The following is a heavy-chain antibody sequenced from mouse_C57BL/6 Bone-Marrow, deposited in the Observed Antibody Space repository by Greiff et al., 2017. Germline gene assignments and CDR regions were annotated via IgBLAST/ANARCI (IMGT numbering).Heavy chain of an antibody. CDR1: GYSITSGYY. D-gene: IGHD1-1*01. V-gene: IGHV3-6*01. J-gene: IGHJ3*01. Sequence: EVQRVESGPGLVKPSQSLSLTCSVTGYSITSGYYWNWIRQFPGNKLEWMGYISYDGSNNYNPSLKNRISITRDTSKNQFFLKLNSVTTEDTATYYCARVDYYGSSPAWFAYWGQGTLVTVSA. CDR2: ISYDGSN. CDR3: ARVDYYGSSPAWFAY.